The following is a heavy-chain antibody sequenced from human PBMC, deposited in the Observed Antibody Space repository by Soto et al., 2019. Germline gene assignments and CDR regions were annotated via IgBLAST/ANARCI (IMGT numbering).Heavy chain of an antibody. D-gene: IGHD3-16*01. CDR2: ISYNGRNK. Sequence: GGSLRLSCAASGFTFSFYAMHWVRQAPGKGLEWVAVISYNGRNKHYVDSVKGRFTISRDNSQDTLYLQMDSLRPDDTAVYYCARQAKIGDRSQFYFDSWGQGTRVTVSS. CDR3: ARQAKIGDRSQFYFDS. CDR1: GFTFSFYA. J-gene: IGHJ4*02. V-gene: IGHV3-30*04.